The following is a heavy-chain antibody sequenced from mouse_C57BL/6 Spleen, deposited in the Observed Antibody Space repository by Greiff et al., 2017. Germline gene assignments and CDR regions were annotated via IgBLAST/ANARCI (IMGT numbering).Heavy chain of an antibody. V-gene: IGHV1-61*01. D-gene: IGHD2-5*01. J-gene: IGHJ1*03. CDR1: GYTFTSYW. CDR3: ARNYYSNYYWYFDV. Sequence: QVHVQQPGAELVRPGSSVKLSCKASGYTFTSYWMDWVKQRPGQGLEWIGNTNPSDSETHYNQKFKDKATLTVDKSSSTAYMQLSSLTSEDSAVYYCARNYYSNYYWYFDVWGKGTTLTVSS. CDR2: TNPSDSET.